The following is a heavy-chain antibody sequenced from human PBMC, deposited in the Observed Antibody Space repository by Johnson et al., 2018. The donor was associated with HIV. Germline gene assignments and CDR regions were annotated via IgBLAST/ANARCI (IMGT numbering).Heavy chain of an antibody. D-gene: IGHD6-13*01. CDR1: GFIFSSHG. V-gene: IGHV3-64*04. J-gene: IGHJ3*02. CDR3: ARDSPTGAEAGTGVAFDM. CDR2: ISSNVGST. Sequence: QVQLVESGGGVVQRGGSLRHSCAASGFIFSSHGMHWVRQAPGKGLEYVSAISSNVGSTYYADSVKGRFTISRDNSKNTLYLQMNSLRAEDTAVYYCARDSPTGAEAGTGVAFDMWGQGTMVTVSS.